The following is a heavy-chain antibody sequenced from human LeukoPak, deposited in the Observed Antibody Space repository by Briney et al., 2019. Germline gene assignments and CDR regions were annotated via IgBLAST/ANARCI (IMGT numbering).Heavy chain of an antibody. D-gene: IGHD3-3*01. CDR1: GFSFTNYW. CDR2: ISSDGSVT. J-gene: IGHJ4*02. V-gene: IGHV3-74*03. CDR3: ARGLNYYDFWSGYYTGFDY. Sequence: GGSLRLSRAVSGFSFTNYWMHWVRQDPGKGLVWVSYISSDGSVTKYADSVKGRFTISRDNSKNTLYLQMNSLRAEDTAVYYCARGLNYYDFWSGYYTGFDYWGQGTLVTVSS.